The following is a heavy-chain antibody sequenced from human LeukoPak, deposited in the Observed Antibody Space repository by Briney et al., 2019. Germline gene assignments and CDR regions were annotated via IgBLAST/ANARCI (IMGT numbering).Heavy chain of an antibody. Sequence: ASVKVSCKPSGYTFTSYGISWARQAPGQGLEWMGWISTYNGNTNYAQKFQGRVTMTTETSTSTVYMELRSLRSDDTAMYYCARSFYYGSSYYPFDYWGQGALVTVSS. D-gene: IGHD3-22*01. CDR2: ISTYNGNT. J-gene: IGHJ4*02. CDR3: ARSFYYGSSYYPFDY. CDR1: GYTFTSYG. V-gene: IGHV1-18*01.